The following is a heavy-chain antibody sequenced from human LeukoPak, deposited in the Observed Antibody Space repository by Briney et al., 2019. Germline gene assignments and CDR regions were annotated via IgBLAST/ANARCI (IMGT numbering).Heavy chain of an antibody. Sequence: TLSLTCTVSGGSISSGSYHWRWIRQPAGKGLEWIGRIYTSGSTNYNPSLKSRVTITVATSKNQFSLKLRSVTAADTAVYYCARDRIAAALDYYMDVWGKGTTVTVSS. CDR1: GGSISSGSYH. D-gene: IGHD6-13*01. CDR3: ARDRIAAALDYYMDV. V-gene: IGHV4-61*02. CDR2: IYTSGST. J-gene: IGHJ6*03.